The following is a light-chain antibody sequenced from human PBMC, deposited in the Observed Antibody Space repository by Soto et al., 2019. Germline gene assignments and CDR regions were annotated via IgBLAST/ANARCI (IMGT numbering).Light chain of an antibody. CDR2: GAS. Sequence: EIVLTQSQCTLSLSPGERATLSCRASQSVSNNYLAWYQQKPGQAPRLLIYGASNRATGIPDRFSGSGSGTDFTLTISRLEPEDFALYYCQQYGSSGTFGQATKVDIK. CDR1: QSVSNNY. J-gene: IGKJ1*01. CDR3: QQYGSSGT. V-gene: IGKV3-20*01.